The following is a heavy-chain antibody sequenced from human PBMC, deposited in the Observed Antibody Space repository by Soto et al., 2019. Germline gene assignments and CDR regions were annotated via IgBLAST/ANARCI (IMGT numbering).Heavy chain of an antibody. Sequence: SGPTLVNPTETLTLTCTVSGFSLSNARMGVSWIRQPPGKALEWLAHIFSNDEKSYSTSLKSRLTISKDTSKSQVVLTMTNMDPMDTATYYCARIQGSITICGVVNYNWFDPWGQGTLVTVSS. CDR2: IFSNDEK. V-gene: IGHV2-26*01. CDR1: GFSLSNARMG. J-gene: IGHJ5*02. D-gene: IGHD3-3*01. CDR3: ARIQGSITICGVVNYNWFDP.